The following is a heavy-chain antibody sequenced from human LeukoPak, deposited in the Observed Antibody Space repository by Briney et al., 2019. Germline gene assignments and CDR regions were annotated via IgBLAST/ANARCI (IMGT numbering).Heavy chain of an antibody. D-gene: IGHD3-22*01. CDR2: ISGSGGST. Sequence: PGGSLRLSCAASGFTFSSYAMSWVRQAPGKGLEWVSAISGSGGSTYYADSVKGRFTISRDNSKNTLYLQMNSLRAEDTAVYYCADSSGYYYNAFDIWGQGTMVTVSS. CDR3: ADSSGYYYNAFDI. J-gene: IGHJ3*02. V-gene: IGHV3-23*01. CDR1: GFTFSSYA.